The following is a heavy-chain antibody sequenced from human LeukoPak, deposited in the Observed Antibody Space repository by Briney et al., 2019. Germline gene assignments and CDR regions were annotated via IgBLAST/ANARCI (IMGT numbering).Heavy chain of an antibody. CDR1: GGPTSSYY. J-gene: IGHJ2*01. V-gene: IGHV4-59*01. Sequence: PSETLSLTCTVSGGPTSSYYWSWIRQPPGKGLEWIGYIYYSGSTNYNPSLKSRVTISVDTSKNQFSLKLSSVTAADTAVYYCATAKGSEYSSSSNWYFDLWGRGTLVTVSS. CDR2: IYYSGST. D-gene: IGHD6-6*01. CDR3: ATAKGSEYSSSSNWYFDL.